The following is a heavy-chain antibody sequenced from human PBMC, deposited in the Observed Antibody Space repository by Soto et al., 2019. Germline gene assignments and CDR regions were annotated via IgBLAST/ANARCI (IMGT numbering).Heavy chain of an antibody. J-gene: IGHJ4*02. Sequence: VQLQQWGAGLLKPSETLSITCAVYGESLNYYYWSWIRQAPGKGLEWIGEFYSDGTTNYNPSVKGGAAISVGASSSQSSLRLTSVTAADTALYYGEGGEWAYRFANWGKGTLDTVSS. CDR2: FYSDGTT. CDR1: GESLNYYY. V-gene: IGHV4-34*01. CDR3: EGGEWAYRFAN. D-gene: IGHD3-16*01.